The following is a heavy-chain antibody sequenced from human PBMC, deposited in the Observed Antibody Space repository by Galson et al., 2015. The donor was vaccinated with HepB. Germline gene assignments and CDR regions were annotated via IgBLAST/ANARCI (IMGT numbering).Heavy chain of an antibody. D-gene: IGHD3-22*01. J-gene: IGHJ4*02. CDR3: ARRVVGYYDKSGEFDY. Sequence: SETLSLTCSVSGGSIISTSYYWGWIRQPPGKGLEWIGSIYYSGSTFYNPSLKSRVTISVDTPSNQFSLKLTSVTAADTAVYYCARRVVGYYDKSGEFDYWGRGTLVTVSS. CDR1: GGSIISTSYY. CDR2: IYYSGST. V-gene: IGHV4-39*01.